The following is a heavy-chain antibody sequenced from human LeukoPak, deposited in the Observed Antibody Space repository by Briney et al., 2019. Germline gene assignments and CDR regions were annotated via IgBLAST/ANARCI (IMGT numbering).Heavy chain of an antibody. V-gene: IGHV4-59*08. D-gene: IGHD3-10*01. Sequence: SGTLSLTCTVFGGSISNYYWSWIRQPPGKGLEWIGYMYYSGSTNYNPCLKSRVTISVDTSKKQFSLNVSSVTAADTAVYYCASIYYYGSGRYFGYWGQGTMVTVSS. CDR2: MYYSGST. CDR1: GGSISNYY. CDR3: ASIYYYGSGRYFGY. J-gene: IGHJ4*02.